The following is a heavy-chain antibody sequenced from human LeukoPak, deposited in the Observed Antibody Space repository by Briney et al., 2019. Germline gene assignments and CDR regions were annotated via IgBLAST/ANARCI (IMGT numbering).Heavy chain of an antibody. CDR3: ARTARLLDY. D-gene: IGHD5-12*01. J-gene: IGHJ4*02. CDR1: GFTFSDYY. Sequence: GGSLRLSCEASGFTFSDYYMNWIRQAPGKGLEWVSYISGQSTDTNYADSVKGRFTISRDNAKNSLYLQMDNLRAEDTAVYYCARTARLLDYWGQGTLVTVSS. V-gene: IGHV3-11*06. CDR2: ISGQSTDT.